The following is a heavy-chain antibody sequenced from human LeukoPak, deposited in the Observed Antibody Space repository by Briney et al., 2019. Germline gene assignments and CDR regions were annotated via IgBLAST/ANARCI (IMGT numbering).Heavy chain of an antibody. CDR3: ARHSDLPAAMDY. D-gene: IGHD2-2*01. CDR2: IYDSGIT. CDR1: GGSISSTNW. J-gene: IGHJ4*02. Sequence: TSETLSLTCGVSGGSISSTNWWSWIRQPPRKGLEWIGYIYDSGITNYNAALKSRVTIPIDTSKNHFSLKLSSATAADTAVYYCARHSDLPAAMDYWGQGTQVTVSS. V-gene: IGHV4-59*08.